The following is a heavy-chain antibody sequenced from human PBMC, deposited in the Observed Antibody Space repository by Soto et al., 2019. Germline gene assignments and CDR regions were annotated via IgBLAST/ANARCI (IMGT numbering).Heavy chain of an antibody. J-gene: IGHJ4*02. CDR2: MNPNSGDT. CDR3: ARGDYYGELDY. V-gene: IGHV1-8*01. CDR1: GYTFNNYD. Sequence: QVQLVQSGAEVKKPGASVKVSCKASGYTFNNYDINWVRQATGQGLEWMGWMNPNSGDTDYPQKFQGRVTMTRDTSITTAYMELNSLKFDDTAVYYCARGDYYGELDYWGQRTLVTVSA. D-gene: IGHD4-17*01.